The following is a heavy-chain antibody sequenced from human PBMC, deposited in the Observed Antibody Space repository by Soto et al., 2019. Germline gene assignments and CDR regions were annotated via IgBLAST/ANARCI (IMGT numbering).Heavy chain of an antibody. Sequence: PSETLSLTCTVSGGSISSSRYYWGWICPPPGRGLEWNGRINYAGSPYYNPSLKSRVTISVDTSKNQFSLKLSSVTAADTAVYYCARLPHYGDPKAAIWGRGTLVTV. V-gene: IGHV4-39*01. CDR1: GGSISSSRYY. CDR2: INYAGSP. J-gene: IGHJ4*02. D-gene: IGHD4-17*01. CDR3: ARLPHYGDPKAAI.